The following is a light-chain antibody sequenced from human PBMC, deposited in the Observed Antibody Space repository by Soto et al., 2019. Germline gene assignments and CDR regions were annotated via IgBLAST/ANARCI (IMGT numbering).Light chain of an antibody. CDR2: GAS. CDR1: QSVSSN. CDR3: QQYDNWPPWT. V-gene: IGKV3D-15*01. Sequence: EIVMTQSPATLSVSPGERVTLSCRASQSVSSNLAWYQQKPGQAPRLLIYGASTRATGLPARFSGSGSGTEFTLTISSLQSEDVAVYYCQQYDNWPPWTFGQGTKVDIK. J-gene: IGKJ1*01.